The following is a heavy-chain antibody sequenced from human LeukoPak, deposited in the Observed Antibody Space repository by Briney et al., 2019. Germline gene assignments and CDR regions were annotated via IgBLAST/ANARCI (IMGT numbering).Heavy chain of an antibody. J-gene: IGHJ5*02. CDR3: ARAFVVVPAAIINWFDP. D-gene: IGHD2-2*01. CDR1: GGSFSGYY. Sequence: SETLSLTCAVYGGSFSGYYWSWIRQPPGKGLEWIGEINHSGSTNYNPSLKSRVTISVDTSKNQFSLKLSSVTAADTAVYYCARAFVVVPAAIINWFDPWGQGTLVTVSS. CDR2: INHSGST. V-gene: IGHV4-34*01.